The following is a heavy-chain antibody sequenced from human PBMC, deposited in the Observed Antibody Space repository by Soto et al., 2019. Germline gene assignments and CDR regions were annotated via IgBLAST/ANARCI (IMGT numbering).Heavy chain of an antibody. D-gene: IGHD3-10*01. CDR2: ISWNSGSI. V-gene: IGHV3-9*01. Sequence: EVQLVESGGGLVQPGRSLRLSCAASGFTFDDYAMHWVRQAPGKGLEWVSGISWNSGSIGYADSVKGRYTIPRDNAKNSLYLQMYSLSAEGTALYYCAKGTYGSGAFGIWGQGTMVTVSS. CDR1: GFTFDDYA. CDR3: AKGTYGSGAFGI. J-gene: IGHJ3*02.